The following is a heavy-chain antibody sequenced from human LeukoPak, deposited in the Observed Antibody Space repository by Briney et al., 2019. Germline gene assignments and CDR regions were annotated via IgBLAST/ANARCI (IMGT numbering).Heavy chain of an antibody. CDR2: ISYDGSNE. CDR1: GFTFSSYV. CDR3: AKDRIQLWTYMDV. J-gene: IGHJ6*03. V-gene: IGHV3-30*04. D-gene: IGHD5-18*01. Sequence: AGGSLRLSCAASGFTFSSYVMHWVRQAPGKGLEWVAIISYDGSNEYYADSVKGRFTISRDNSKNTLYLQMNSLRAEDTAVYYCAKDRIQLWTYMDVWGKGTTVTISS.